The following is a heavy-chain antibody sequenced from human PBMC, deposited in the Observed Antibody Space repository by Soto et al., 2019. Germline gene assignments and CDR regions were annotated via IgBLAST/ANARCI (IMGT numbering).Heavy chain of an antibody. D-gene: IGHD6-19*01. CDR3: ARGVYSSGPWFDP. Sequence: ASVKVSSKASGYTFTSYDINWVRQATGQGLEWMGWMNPNSGNTGYAQKFQGRVTMTRNTSISTAYMELSSLRSEDTAVYYCARGVYSSGPWFDPWGQGTLVTVSS. CDR2: MNPNSGNT. V-gene: IGHV1-8*01. J-gene: IGHJ5*02. CDR1: GYTFTSYD.